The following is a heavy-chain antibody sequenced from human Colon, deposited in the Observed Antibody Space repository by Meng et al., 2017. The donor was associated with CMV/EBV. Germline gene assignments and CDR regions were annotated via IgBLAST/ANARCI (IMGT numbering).Heavy chain of an antibody. CDR1: GGSISDFY. D-gene: IGHD1-26*01. CDR3: ARIYEGSYFIPEY. V-gene: IGHV4-59*01. Sequence: GSLRLSCTVSGGSISDFYWSWIRQPPGKGLEWIGSISHTGRTNYNPSLKTEVTISVDTSKNQFSLTLNSVTAADTAVYYCARIYEGSYFIPEYWGQGTLVTVSS. CDR2: ISHTGRT. J-gene: IGHJ4*02.